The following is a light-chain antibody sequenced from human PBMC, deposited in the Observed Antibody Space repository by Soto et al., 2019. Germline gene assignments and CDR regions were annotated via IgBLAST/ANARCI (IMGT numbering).Light chain of an antibody. J-gene: IGKJ1*01. CDR3: QHYNDWPPTWT. CDR1: QSVSSY. V-gene: IGKV3-15*01. CDR2: GAS. Sequence: EIVMTQSPATLSVSPGERATLSCRASQSVSSYLAWYQQKPGQAPRVLIHGASTRATGIPARFSGSGSGTEFTLTISSLQSEDFAVYYCQHYNDWPPTWTLGQGTKV.